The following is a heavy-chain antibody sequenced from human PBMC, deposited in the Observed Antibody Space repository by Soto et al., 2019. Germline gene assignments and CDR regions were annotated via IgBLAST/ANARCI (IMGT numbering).Heavy chain of an antibody. Sequence: GGSLRLSCAASGFTSSNYDFHWVRQVTGKGLEWVSAIGAGDDTYYLGSVKGRFTISRENAKNSVYLQMNSLRAEDTAVYYCVREDNYPNVWSHIDFWGQGTLVTVSS. V-gene: IGHV3-13*01. CDR3: VREDNYPNVWSHIDF. CDR2: IGAGDDT. D-gene: IGHD1-1*01. CDR1: GFTSSNYD. J-gene: IGHJ4*02.